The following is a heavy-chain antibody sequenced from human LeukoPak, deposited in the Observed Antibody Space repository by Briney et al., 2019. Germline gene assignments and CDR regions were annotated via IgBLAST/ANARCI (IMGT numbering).Heavy chain of an antibody. D-gene: IGHD4/OR15-4a*01. CDR3: TRDRRPSVYGGLDN. Sequence: GGSLRLSCAASGFTFSDHYMSWIRQAPGKGLEWVSYIGGSGSPIYYADSVKGRFTISRDNAKNSLFLQMDSLRAEDTAVYYCTRDRRPSVYGGLDNWGQGTLVTVSS. CDR1: GFTFSDHY. CDR2: IGGSGSPI. J-gene: IGHJ4*02. V-gene: IGHV3-11*04.